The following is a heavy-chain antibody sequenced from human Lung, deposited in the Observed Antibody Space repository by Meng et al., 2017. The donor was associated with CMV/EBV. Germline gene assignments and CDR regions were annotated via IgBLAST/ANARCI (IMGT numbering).Heavy chain of an antibody. V-gene: IGHV3-23*03. CDR2: IYSGGGST. J-gene: IGHJ4*02. Sequence: GGSLRLSCAASGFTFSSYAMSWVRQAPGKGLEWVAVIYSGGGSTYYADSVKGRFTISRDNSKNTLYLQMNSLRAEDTAVYYCAKSTLAGPWGSCEDWGQGTXVTVSS. CDR3: AKSTLAGPWGSCED. D-gene: IGHD6-19*01. CDR1: GFTFSSYA.